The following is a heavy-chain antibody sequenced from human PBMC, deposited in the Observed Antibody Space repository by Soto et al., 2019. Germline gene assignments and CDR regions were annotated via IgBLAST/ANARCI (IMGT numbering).Heavy chain of an antibody. CDR3: ARGRRRITIFGVVINVTRDHGMDV. Sequence: SETLSLTCAVYGGSFSGYYCSWIRQPPGKGLEWIGEINHSGSTNYNPSLKSRVTISVDTSKNQFSLKLSSVTAADTAVYYCARGRRRITIFGVVINVTRDHGMDVWGQGTTVTVSS. CDR2: INHSGST. V-gene: IGHV4-34*01. D-gene: IGHD3-3*01. CDR1: GGSFSGYY. J-gene: IGHJ6*02.